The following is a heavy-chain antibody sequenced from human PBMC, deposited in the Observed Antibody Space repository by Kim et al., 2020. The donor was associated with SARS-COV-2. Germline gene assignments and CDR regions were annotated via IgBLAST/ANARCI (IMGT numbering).Heavy chain of an antibody. CDR2: TYYRSKWYN. J-gene: IGHJ4*02. CDR1: GDSVSSNSAA. D-gene: IGHD3-3*01. CDR3: ARNVDYDFWSGYGSYFDY. Sequence: SQTLSLTCAISGDSVSSNSAAWNWIRQSPSRGLEWLGRTYYRSKWYNDYAVSVKSRITINPDTSKNQFSLQLNSVTPEDTAVYYCARNVDYDFWSGYGSYFDYWGQGTLVTVSS. V-gene: IGHV6-1*01.